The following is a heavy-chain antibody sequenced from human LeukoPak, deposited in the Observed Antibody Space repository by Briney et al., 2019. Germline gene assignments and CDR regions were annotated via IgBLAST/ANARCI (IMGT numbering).Heavy chain of an antibody. J-gene: IGHJ6*03. CDR2: INPNSGGT. Sequence: RASVKVSCKASGYSFTGYYINWVRQAPGQGLEWMGWINPNSGGTNSAQKFQGRVTMTRDTSISTAYMELSRLRSDDTAVYYCARGVNYYYYYMDVWGKGTTVTVSS. CDR1: GYSFTGYY. CDR3: ARGVNYYYYYMDV. V-gene: IGHV1-2*02.